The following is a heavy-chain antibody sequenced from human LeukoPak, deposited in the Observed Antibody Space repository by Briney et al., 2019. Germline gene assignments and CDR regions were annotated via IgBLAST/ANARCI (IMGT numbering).Heavy chain of an antibody. V-gene: IGHV4-39*01. CDR3: ARTNYYDVHAFDI. D-gene: IGHD3-22*01. Sequence: PSETLSLTCTVSGGSISSSSYYWGWIRQPPGKGLEWTGSIYYSGSTYYNPSLKSRITISVDTSKNQFSLKLSSVTAADTAVYYCARTNYYDVHAFDIWGQGTMVTVSS. J-gene: IGHJ3*02. CDR2: IYYSGST. CDR1: GGSISSSSYY.